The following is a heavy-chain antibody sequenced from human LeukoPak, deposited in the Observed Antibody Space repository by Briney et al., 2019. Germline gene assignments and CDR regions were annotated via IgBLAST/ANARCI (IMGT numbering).Heavy chain of an antibody. CDR1: GFTFGDYA. CDR2: IRSKAYGGTA. V-gene: IGHV3-49*04. CDR3: TRNSPLDY. D-gene: IGHD4-23*01. J-gene: IGHJ4*02. Sequence: GGSLRLSCTASGFTFGDYAMSWVRQAPGKGLEWVGFIRSKAYGGTADYAASVKGRFTISRDDSKSIAYLQMNSPKTEDTAVYYCTRNSPLDYWGQGNLVTVSS.